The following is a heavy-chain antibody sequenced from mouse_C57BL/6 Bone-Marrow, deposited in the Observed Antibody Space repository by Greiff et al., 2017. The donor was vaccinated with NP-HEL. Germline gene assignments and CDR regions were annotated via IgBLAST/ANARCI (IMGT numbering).Heavy chain of an antibody. CDR3: ARARWLLQYFDV. J-gene: IGHJ1*03. CDR1: GYSITSGYY. D-gene: IGHD2-3*01. Sequence: ESGPGLVKPSQSLSLTCSVTGYSITSGYYWNWIRQFPGNKLEWMGYISYDGSNNYNPSLKNRISITRDTSKNQFFLKLNSVTTEDTATYYCARARWLLQYFDVWGTGTTVTVSS. CDR2: ISYDGSN. V-gene: IGHV3-6*01.